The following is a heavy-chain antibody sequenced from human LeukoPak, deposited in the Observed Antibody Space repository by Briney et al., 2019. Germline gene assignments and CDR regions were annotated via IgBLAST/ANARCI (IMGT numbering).Heavy chain of an antibody. D-gene: IGHD6-13*01. CDR2: IYTNGDT. CDR3: ARAAGAAGGQYFDY. V-gene: IGHV4-4*07. CDR1: GGSISGYY. J-gene: IGHJ4*02. Sequence: PSETLSLTCTVSGGSISGYYWSWIPQPAGQGLEWIGRIYTNGDTRYNPSLKSRVTMSVDTSKNQLSLKLRPVTAADTAVYYCARAAGAAGGQYFDYWGQGTLVTVSS.